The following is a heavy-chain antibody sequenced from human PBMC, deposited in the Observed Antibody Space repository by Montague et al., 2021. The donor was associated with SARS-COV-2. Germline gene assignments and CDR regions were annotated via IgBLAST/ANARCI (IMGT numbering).Heavy chain of an antibody. V-gene: IGHV4-59*01. CDR3: ARISGITSWYYDY. Sequence: SETLSLTCTVSGGSISSYYWSWIRQPPGKGPEWIGYIYYSGSTNYNPSLKSRVTILVDMSKNQFSVRLSSVTAADTAVYYCARISGITSWYYDYWGQGTLVTVSS. CDR1: GGSISSYY. J-gene: IGHJ4*02. CDR2: IYYSGST. D-gene: IGHD1-14*01.